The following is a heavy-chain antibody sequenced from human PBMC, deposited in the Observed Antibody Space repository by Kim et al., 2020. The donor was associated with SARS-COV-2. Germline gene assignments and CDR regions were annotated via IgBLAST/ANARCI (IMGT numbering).Heavy chain of an antibody. Sequence: SETLSLTCTVSGGSISSSSYYWGWIRQPPGKGLEWIGSIYYSGSTYYNPSLKSRVTISVDTSKNQFSLKLSSVTAADTAVYYCARSIITMVRGDLIDYWG. V-gene: IGHV4-39*01. D-gene: IGHD3-10*01. CDR2: IYYSGST. CDR3: ARSIITMVRGDLIDY. CDR1: GGSISSSSYY. J-gene: IGHJ4*01.